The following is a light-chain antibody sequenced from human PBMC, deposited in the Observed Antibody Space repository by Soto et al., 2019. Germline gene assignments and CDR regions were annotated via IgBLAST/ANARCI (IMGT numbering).Light chain of an antibody. J-gene: IGKJ2*01. Sequence: EIVLTQSPGTLSLSPGERATLSCRASQSVSSSYLAWYQQKPGQAPRLLIYGASSRATGIPDGFSGSGSGTDFTITISRLEPEDFAVYYCQQYGSSPVTFGQGTKLEIK. CDR3: QQYGSSPVT. CDR1: QSVSSSY. V-gene: IGKV3-20*01. CDR2: GAS.